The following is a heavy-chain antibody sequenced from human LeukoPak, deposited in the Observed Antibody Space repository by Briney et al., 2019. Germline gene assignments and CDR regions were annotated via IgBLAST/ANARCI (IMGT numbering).Heavy chain of an antibody. D-gene: IGHD3-22*01. CDR1: GFTFSNYW. CDR2: INTDGSST. Sequence: PGGSLRLSCAASGFTFSNYWMHWVRQAPGKGLVWVSRINTDGSSTSYADSVKGRFTISRDNAKNTLNLQMNSLRAEDTAVYYCARDLGQYCDTGDNWFDPWGQGTLVTVSS. CDR3: ARDLGQYCDTGDNWFDP. V-gene: IGHV3-74*01. J-gene: IGHJ5*02.